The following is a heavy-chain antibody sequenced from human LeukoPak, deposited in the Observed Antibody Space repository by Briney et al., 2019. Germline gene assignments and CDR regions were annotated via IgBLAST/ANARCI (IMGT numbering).Heavy chain of an antibody. Sequence: SETLSLTCGVYGGSFSGHYWSWLRQPPGKGLEWIGEINHSGITNYNPSLESRVTISLDTSKNQFSLQLRSLTAADTAVYYCARVDDVWGQGTTVTVSS. J-gene: IGHJ6*02. CDR1: GGSFSGHY. CDR3: ARVDDV. CDR2: INHSGIT. V-gene: IGHV4-34*01.